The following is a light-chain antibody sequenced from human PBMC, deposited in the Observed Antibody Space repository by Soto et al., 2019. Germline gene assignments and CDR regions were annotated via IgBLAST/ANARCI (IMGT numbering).Light chain of an antibody. CDR2: AAS. J-gene: IGKJ5*01. Sequence: DIQMTQSPSSVSASVGDRVPITCRASQTIRSCLAWYQQRPGKAPRLLIYAASSLQSGVPSRFSGSGSGRDFTLTISSLQPEDFGTYYCQQANSFPITFGQGTRLEIK. V-gene: IGKV1-12*01. CDR3: QQANSFPIT. CDR1: QTIRSC.